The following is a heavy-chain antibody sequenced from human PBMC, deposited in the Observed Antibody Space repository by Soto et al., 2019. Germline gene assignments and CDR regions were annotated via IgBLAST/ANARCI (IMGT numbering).Heavy chain of an antibody. D-gene: IGHD2-8*01. CDR3: ARLQVVVLMVYAMGWFDP. CDR1: SDSISRSHW. CDR2: IYYSGSV. J-gene: IGHJ5*02. Sequence: PSETLSLTCAVSSDSISRSHWLTWVRQSPGKGLEWLGDIYYSGSVYYNPSLRRRISISMGKSNNQFSLNLSSVTAADTAVYYCARLQVVVLMVYAMGWFDPWGQGTLVTVSS. V-gene: IGHV4-4*02.